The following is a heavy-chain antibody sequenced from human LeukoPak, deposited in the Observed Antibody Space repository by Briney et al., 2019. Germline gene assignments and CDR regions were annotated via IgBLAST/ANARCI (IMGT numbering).Heavy chain of an antibody. D-gene: IGHD7-27*01. J-gene: IGHJ3*02. V-gene: IGHV3-74*01. CDR1: GFTFSSYW. CDR2: INSDGSST. Sequence: GGSLRLYCAASGFTFSSYWMHWVRQAPGKGLVWVSRINSDGSSTSYADSVKGRFTISRDNAKNTLYLQMNSLRAEDTAVYYCARGLGTQGAFDIWGQGTMVTVSS. CDR3: ARGLGTQGAFDI.